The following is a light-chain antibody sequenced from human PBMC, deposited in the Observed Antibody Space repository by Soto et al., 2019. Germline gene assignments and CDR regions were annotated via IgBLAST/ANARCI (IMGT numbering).Light chain of an antibody. CDR3: QQYGSSPRT. V-gene: IGKV3-20*01. CDR2: GAS. Sequence: DIVLTQSPGTLSLSPWERATLSFRASQTVSSSSLAWYQQKPGQAPRLLIFGASTRAAGFPDRFSGSGSGTDFTLTISRLEPEDFAVYYCQQYGSSPRTFGQGTKVDIK. CDR1: QTVSSSS. J-gene: IGKJ1*01.